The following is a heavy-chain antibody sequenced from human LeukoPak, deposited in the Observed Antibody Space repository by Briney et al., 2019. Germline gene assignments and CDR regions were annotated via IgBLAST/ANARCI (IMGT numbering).Heavy chain of an antibody. CDR3: ARAPSGSYYGGWNFDY. D-gene: IGHD1-26*01. Sequence: GGPLRLSCAASGFTVSSNYMSWVRQAPGKGLEWVSVIYSGGSTYYADSVKGRFTISRDNSKNTLYLQMNSLRAEDTAVYYCARAPSGSYYGGWNFDYWGQGTLVTVSS. J-gene: IGHJ4*02. CDR2: IYSGGST. V-gene: IGHV3-53*01. CDR1: GFTVSSNY.